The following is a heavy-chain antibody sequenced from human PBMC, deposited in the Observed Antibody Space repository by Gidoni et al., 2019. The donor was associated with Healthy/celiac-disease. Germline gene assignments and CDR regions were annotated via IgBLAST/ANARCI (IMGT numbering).Heavy chain of an antibody. Sequence: QVQLVESGGGVVQPGRSLRLSCEARGFTFSSYAMHWVRQAPGKGLEWVAVISYDGSNKYYADSVKGRFTIPRDNSKNTLYLQMNSLRAEDTAVYYCARGVVTIFGVVKFWGQGTLVTVSS. V-gene: IGHV3-30-3*01. CDR1: GFTFSSYA. CDR3: ARGVVTIFGVVKF. J-gene: IGHJ4*02. D-gene: IGHD3-3*01. CDR2: ISYDGSNK.